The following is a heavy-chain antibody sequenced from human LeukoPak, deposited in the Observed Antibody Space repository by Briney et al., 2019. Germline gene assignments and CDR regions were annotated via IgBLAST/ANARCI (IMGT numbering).Heavy chain of an antibody. CDR3: AKDLGVAGTFGMDV. V-gene: IGHV3-30*18. D-gene: IGHD6-19*01. CDR2: ISYDGSNK. Sequence: GGSLRLSCAASGFTFSGYWMAWVRQAPGKGLEWVAVISYDGSNKYYADSVKGRFTISRDNSKNTLYLQMNNLRAEDTAVYYCAKDLGVAGTFGMDVWGQGTTVTVSS. CDR1: GFTFSGYW. J-gene: IGHJ6*02.